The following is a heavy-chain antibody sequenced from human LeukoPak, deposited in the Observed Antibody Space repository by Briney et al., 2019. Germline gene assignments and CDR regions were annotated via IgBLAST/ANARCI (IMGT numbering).Heavy chain of an antibody. Sequence: GGSLRLSCAASGFTFSSYAMHWVRQAPGKGLEWVAAISYDGSIKYYADSVKGRFTISRDNSKNTVYLQMNSLRAEDTAVYYCARASRGSVSYYDYWGQGTLVTVSS. CDR2: ISYDGSIK. J-gene: IGHJ4*02. CDR1: GFTFSSYA. V-gene: IGHV3-30*04. D-gene: IGHD3-10*01. CDR3: ARASRGSVSYYDY.